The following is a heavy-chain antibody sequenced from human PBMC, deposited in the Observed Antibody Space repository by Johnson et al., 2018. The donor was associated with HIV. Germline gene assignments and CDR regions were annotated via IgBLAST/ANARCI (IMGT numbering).Heavy chain of an antibody. CDR1: GFTFSSYA. J-gene: IGHJ3*02. V-gene: IGHV3-30*04. CDR2: ISYDGSNK. Sequence: QVLLVESGGGVVQPGRSLRLSCAASGFTFSSYAMHWVRQAPGKGLEWVAVISYDGSNKYFADSVKGRFTISRDKSKNTLYLQMNSLRAEDTAVYYCARDRTLWQLVRPGGAFDIWGQGTMVTVSS. D-gene: IGHD6-6*01. CDR3: ARDRTLWQLVRPGGAFDI.